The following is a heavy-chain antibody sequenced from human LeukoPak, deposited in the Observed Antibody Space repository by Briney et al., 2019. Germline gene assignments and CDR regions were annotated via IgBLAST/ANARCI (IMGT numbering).Heavy chain of an antibody. CDR2: SNSDGKIT. D-gene: IGHD3-3*01. CDR3: ARDHHDFWSGYPNY. CDR1: GFTLGRYW. J-gene: IGHJ4*02. Sequence: GGSLRLSCAASGFTLGRYWMHWFRQAPGPGLVWVARSNSDGKITNYADSVRGRFTTSRDNTKNTVYLQMSSLRAEDTGIYYCARDHHDFWSGYPNYWGQGTLVIVSS. V-gene: IGHV3-74*01.